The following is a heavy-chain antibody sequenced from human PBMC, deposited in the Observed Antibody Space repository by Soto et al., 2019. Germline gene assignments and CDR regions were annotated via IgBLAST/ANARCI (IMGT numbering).Heavy chain of an antibody. CDR3: ARVGYCSSTSCYDYYYYGMDV. J-gene: IGHJ6*02. V-gene: IGHV1-8*01. CDR2: MNPNSGNT. Sequence: QVQLVQSGAEVKKPGASVKVSCKASGYTFTSYDINWVRQATGQGLEWMGWMNPNSGNTGYAQKFQGRVTMTRNTSISTAYMELSSLRSEATAVYYCARVGYCSSTSCYDYYYYGMDVWGQGTTFTVSS. D-gene: IGHD2-2*01. CDR1: GYTFTSYD.